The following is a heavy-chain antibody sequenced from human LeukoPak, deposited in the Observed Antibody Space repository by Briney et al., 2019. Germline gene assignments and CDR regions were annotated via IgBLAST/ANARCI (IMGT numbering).Heavy chain of an antibody. CDR1: GFRFNDFT. D-gene: IGHD3-16*01. J-gene: IGHJ5*02. CDR3: GKEGGA. V-gene: IGHV3-23*01. CDR2: IGGRGGST. Sequence: GGSLRLSCAASGFRFNDFTMTWVRQAPGKGPEWVSAIGGRGGSTYYADSLGGRFTISRDNSQDMVYLQMNSLKVEDTATYYCGKEGGAWGQGTKVTVSS.